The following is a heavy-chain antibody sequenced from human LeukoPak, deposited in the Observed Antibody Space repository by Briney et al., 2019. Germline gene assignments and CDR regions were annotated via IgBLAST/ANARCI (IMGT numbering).Heavy chain of an antibody. CDR2: IIPILGIA. CDR1: GGTFISYT. CDR3: ASSGSGSQYYMDV. D-gene: IGHD3-10*01. V-gene: IGHV1-69*02. J-gene: IGHJ6*03. Sequence: SVKVSCKASGGTFISYTISWVRQAPGQGREWMGRIIPILGIANYAQKLQGRVTITADKSTSTAYMELSSLRSEDTAVYYCASSGSGSQYYMDVWGKGTTVTVSS.